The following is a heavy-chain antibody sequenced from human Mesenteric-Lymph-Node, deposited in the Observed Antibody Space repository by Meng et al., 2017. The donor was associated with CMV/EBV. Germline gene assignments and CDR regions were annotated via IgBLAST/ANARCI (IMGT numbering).Heavy chain of an antibody. Sequence: GGSLRLSCAASGFTVSSNYLSWVRQAPGKGLEWVSSISSSSSYIYYADSVKGRFTISRDNAKNSLYLQMNSLRAEDTAVYYCARDDCSSTSCYTEASYYYYGMDVWGQGTTVTVSS. D-gene: IGHD2-2*02. V-gene: IGHV3-21*01. CDR1: GFTVSSNY. CDR3: ARDDCSSTSCYTEASYYYYGMDV. J-gene: IGHJ6*02. CDR2: ISSSSSYI.